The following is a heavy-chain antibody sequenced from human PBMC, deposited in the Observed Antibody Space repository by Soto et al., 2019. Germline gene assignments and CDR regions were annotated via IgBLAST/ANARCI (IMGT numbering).Heavy chain of an antibody. D-gene: IGHD1-7*01. J-gene: IGHJ6*02. CDR1: GFTFSNAW. CDR3: TTEPITGTTFGYYYGMDV. CDR2: IKSKTDGGTT. Sequence: GGSLRLSCAASGFTFSNAWMSWVRHAPGKGVEWVGRIKSKTDGGTTDYAAPVKGRFTISRDDSKNTLYLQMNSLKTEDTAVYYCTTEPITGTTFGYYYGMDVWGQGTTVTVSS. V-gene: IGHV3-15*01.